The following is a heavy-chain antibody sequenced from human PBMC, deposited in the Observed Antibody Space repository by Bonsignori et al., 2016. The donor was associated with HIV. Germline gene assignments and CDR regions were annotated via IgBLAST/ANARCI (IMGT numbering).Heavy chain of an antibody. CDR2: INHSGST. J-gene: IGHJ3*02. V-gene: IGHV4-34*01. Sequence: WIRQPPGKGLEWIGEINHSGSTNYNPSLKSRVTISVDTSKNQFSLKLSSVTAADTAVYYCARRADDSRGDAFDIWGQGTMVTRLL. D-gene: IGHD3-22*01. CDR3: ARRADDSRGDAFDI.